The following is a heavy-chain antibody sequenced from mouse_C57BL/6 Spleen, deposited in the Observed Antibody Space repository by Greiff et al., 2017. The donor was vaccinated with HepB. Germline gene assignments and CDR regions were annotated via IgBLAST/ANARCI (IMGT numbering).Heavy chain of an antibody. V-gene: IGHV1-52*01. D-gene: IGHD1-1*01. J-gene: IGHJ1*03. CDR3: ARKGITTVVEGYFDV. CDR2: IDPSDSET. CDR1: GYTFTSYW. Sequence: VQLQQPGAELVRPGSSVKLSCKASGYTFTSYWMHWVKQRPIQGLEWIGNIDPSDSETHYNQKFKDKATLTVDKSSSTAYMQLSSLTSEDSAVYYCARKGITTVVEGYFDVWGTGTTVTVSS.